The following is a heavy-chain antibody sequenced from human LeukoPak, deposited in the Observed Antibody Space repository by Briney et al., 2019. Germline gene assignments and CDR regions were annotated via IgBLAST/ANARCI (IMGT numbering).Heavy chain of an antibody. CDR3: ARDFSGALWFGEP. V-gene: IGHV3-53*01. D-gene: IGHD3-10*01. CDR2: IYSGGTT. Sequence: GGSLRLSCAASGFTVSNSYVSWVRQAPGKGLEWVSGIYSGGTTYYRDSVKGRFTISRDNSKNTLYLQMNSLRAEDTAVYYCARDFSGALWFGEPRGQGTLVTVSS. CDR1: GFTVSNSY. J-gene: IGHJ4*02.